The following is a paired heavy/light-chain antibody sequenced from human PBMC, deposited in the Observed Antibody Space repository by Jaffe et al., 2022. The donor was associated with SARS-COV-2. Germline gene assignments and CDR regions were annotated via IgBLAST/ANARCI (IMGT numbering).Heavy chain of an antibody. Sequence: QVQLLQSGAEVQRPGTSVQISCKASGYSFADYYIHWVRQAPGQGLEWMGVISPTAGTPSYTQKFRGRVTLTSDTSTNTVFMDLGSLTSDDTAVYYCARDGKDGGTVTASAGYFFDNWGQGTLVTVSS. J-gene: IGHJ4*02. D-gene: IGHD4-17*01. CDR3: ARDGKDGGTVTASAGYFFDN. V-gene: IGHV1-46*01. CDR1: GYSFADYY. CDR2: ISPTAGTP.
Light chain of an antibody. CDR2: RTV. CDR1: SSNIGDNF. CDR3: ASWDDALGGPI. J-gene: IGLJ2*01. V-gene: IGLV1-47*01. Sequence: QSVLTQPPSASGTPGQRVTISCSGSSSNIGDNFVSWYQQFPGAAPKLLVFRTVQRPSGVPGRFSGSRSGTSASLAIGELRSEDEADYYCASWDDALGGPIFGGGTRLTVL.